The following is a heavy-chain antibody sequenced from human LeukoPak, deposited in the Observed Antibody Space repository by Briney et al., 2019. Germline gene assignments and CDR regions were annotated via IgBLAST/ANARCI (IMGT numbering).Heavy chain of an antibody. D-gene: IGHD3-3*01. J-gene: IGHJ6*02. CDR2: ISTSGGNT. CDR3: AKVGRGTIFGVVIGPGYYYYGMDV. V-gene: IGHV3-23*01. CDR1: GFTFSNYA. Sequence: GGSLRLSCAASGFTFSNYAMTWVRQAPGKGLEWVSAISTSGGNTYYADSVKGRFTISRDNSKNTLYLQMNSLRAEDTAVYYCAKVGRGTIFGVVIGPGYYYYGMDVWGQGTTVTVSS.